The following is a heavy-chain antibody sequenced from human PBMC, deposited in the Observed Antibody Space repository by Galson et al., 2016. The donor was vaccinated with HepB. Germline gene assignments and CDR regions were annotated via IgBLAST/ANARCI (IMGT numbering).Heavy chain of an antibody. J-gene: IGHJ4*02. CDR1: GFSLSTSGVR. V-gene: IGHV2-5*02. D-gene: IGHD2/OR15-2a*01. CDR3: LHRQGVFESREYYFDY. Sequence: PALVKPTQTLTLTCTFSGFSLSTSGVRVGWIRQPPGKALEWLARIYWDDDKRYSPSLKSRVTITKDTSKNQAVLIMTNVDPLDTATYYCLHRQGVFESREYYFDYWGPGILVTVSS. CDR2: IYWDDDK.